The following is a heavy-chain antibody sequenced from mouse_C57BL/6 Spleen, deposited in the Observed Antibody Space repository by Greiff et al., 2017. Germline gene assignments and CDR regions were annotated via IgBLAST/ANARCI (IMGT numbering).Heavy chain of an antibody. J-gene: IGHJ3*01. V-gene: IGHV1-53*01. CDR2: INPSNGGT. D-gene: IGHD3-2*02. Sequence: QVHVKQSGTELVKPGASVKLSCKASGYTFTSYWMHWVKQRPGQGLEWIGNINPSNGGTNYNEKFKSKATLTVDKSSSTAYMQLSSLTSEDSAVYYCARAPTTQATWFAYWGQGTLVTVSA. CDR1: GYTFTSYW. CDR3: ARAPTTQATWFAY.